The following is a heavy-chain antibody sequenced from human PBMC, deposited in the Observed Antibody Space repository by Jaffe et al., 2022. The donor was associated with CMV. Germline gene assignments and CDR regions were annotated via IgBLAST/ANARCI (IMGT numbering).Heavy chain of an antibody. D-gene: IGHD2-2*02. CDR2: IYYSGST. V-gene: IGHV4-61*01. CDR1: GGSVSSGSYY. Sequence: QVQLQESGPGLVKPSETLSLTCTVSGGSVSSGSYYWSWIRQPPGKGLEWIGYIYYSGSTNYNPSLKSRVTISVDTSKNQFSLKLSSVTAADTAVYYCAYGYCSSTSCYTGEEVFDYWGQGTLVTVSS. CDR3: AYGYCSSTSCYTGEEVFDY. J-gene: IGHJ4*02.